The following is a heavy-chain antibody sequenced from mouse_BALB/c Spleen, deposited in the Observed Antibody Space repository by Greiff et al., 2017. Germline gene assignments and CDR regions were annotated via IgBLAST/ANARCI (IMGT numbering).Heavy chain of an antibody. CDR1: GFNITDYY. CDR3: CVSYCGDCARFAY. CDR2: IDPENGDT. V-gene: IGHV14-4*02. J-gene: IGHJ3*01. D-gene: IGHD2-13*01. Sequence: EVQLQESGAELVRSGASVKLSCTASGFNITDYYMHWVKQRPEQGLEWIGWIDPENGDTEYAPKFQGKATMTADTSSNTAYLLHSSLTSEDAAVYYYCVSYCGDCARFAYWGQGTLVTVSA.